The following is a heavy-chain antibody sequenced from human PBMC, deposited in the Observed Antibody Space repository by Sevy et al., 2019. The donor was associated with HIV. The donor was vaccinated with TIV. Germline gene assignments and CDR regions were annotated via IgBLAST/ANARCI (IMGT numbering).Heavy chain of an antibody. CDR3: ARDDRYCDADGCYSTVSWLDP. D-gene: IGHD2-21*02. Sequence: ASVKVSCRASGYTFRTYGITWVRQVPGQGLEWMGWISVYNGDTDYAQNFEDRVSMTTDTSTNTAYMEMRSLRSDDTAIYYCARDDRYCDADGCYSTVSWLDPWGQGTPVTVSS. CDR2: ISVYNGDT. CDR1: GYTFRTYG. J-gene: IGHJ5*02. V-gene: IGHV1-18*01.